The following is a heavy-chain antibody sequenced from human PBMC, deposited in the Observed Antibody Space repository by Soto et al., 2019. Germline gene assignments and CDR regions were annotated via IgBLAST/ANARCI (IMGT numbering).Heavy chain of an antibody. D-gene: IGHD6-19*01. CDR3: ARDRIAVAGSLYFDY. J-gene: IGHJ4*02. Sequence: ASVKVSCKASGGTFSSYAISWVRQAPGQGLEWMGGIIPIFGTANYAQKFQGRVTITADESTSTAYMELSSLRSEDTAVYYCARDRIAVAGSLYFDYWGQGTLVTVSS. CDR2: IIPIFGTA. CDR1: GGTFSSYA. V-gene: IGHV1-69*13.